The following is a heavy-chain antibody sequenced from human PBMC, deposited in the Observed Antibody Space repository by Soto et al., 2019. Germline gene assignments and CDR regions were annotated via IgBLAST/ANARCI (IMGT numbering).Heavy chain of an antibody. CDR3: ARHYCSSTSCYTVYYYYYGMDV. D-gene: IGHD2-2*01. V-gene: IGHV5-51*01. CDR1: GYSFTSYW. J-gene: IGHJ6*02. Sequence: GESVKISCKGSGYSFTSYWIGWVRQMPGKGLEWMGIIYPGDSDTRYSPSFQGQVTISADKSISTAYLQWSSLKASDTAMYYCARHYCSSTSCYTVYYYYYGMDVWGQGTTGTAP. CDR2: IYPGDSDT.